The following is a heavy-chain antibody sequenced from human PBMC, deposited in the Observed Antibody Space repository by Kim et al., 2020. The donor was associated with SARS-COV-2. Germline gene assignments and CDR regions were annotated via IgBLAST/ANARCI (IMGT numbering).Heavy chain of an antibody. CDR1: GFIFSSYG. Sequence: GGSLRLSCAASGFIFSSYGMHWVRQAPGKGLEWVAFIWYDGTNKYFADSVKGRFTISRDNSKNTLYLQMSSLRAEDTAVYYCARDFARPYNYDTSGYYYPDYWGQGTLVTVSS. CDR3: ARDFARPYNYDTSGYYYPDY. D-gene: IGHD3-22*01. CDR2: IWYDGTNK. V-gene: IGHV3-33*01. J-gene: IGHJ4*02.